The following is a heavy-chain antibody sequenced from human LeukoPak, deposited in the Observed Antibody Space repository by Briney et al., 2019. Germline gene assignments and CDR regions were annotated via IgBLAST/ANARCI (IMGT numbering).Heavy chain of an antibody. J-gene: IGHJ6*03. V-gene: IGHV1-8*01. D-gene: IGHD5-12*01. CDR1: GYTFTSYD. Sequence: ASVKVSCKASGYTFTSYDINWVRQATGQGLEWMGWMNPNSGNTGYAQKFQGRVTMTRNTSISTAYMELSSLRSEDTAVYYCARARKWLRDFYYYYMDVWGKGTTVTVSS. CDR3: ARARKWLRDFYYYYMDV. CDR2: MNPNSGNT.